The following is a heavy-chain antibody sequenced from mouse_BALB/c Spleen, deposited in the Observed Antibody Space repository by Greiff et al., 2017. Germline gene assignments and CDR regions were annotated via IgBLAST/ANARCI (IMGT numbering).Heavy chain of an antibody. V-gene: IGHV1S135*01. CDR2: IDPFNGGT. J-gene: IGHJ3*01. CDR1: GYSFTSYY. CDR3: ARDGNSGFAY. Sequence: VQLQQSGPELMKPGASVKISCKASGYSFTSYYMHWVKQSHGKSLEWIGYIDPFNGGTSYNQKFKGKATLTVDKSSSTAYMHLSSLTSEDSAVYYCARDGNSGFAYWGQGTLVTVSA. D-gene: IGHD2-1*01.